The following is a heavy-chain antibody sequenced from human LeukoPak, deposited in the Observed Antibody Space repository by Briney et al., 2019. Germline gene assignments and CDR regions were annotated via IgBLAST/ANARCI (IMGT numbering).Heavy chain of an antibody. CDR3: AKGTYGSGWTD. Sequence: GGSLRLSCATSGFTFSNCGMSWVRQAPGKGLQWLSVIGGDGTTYYADSVKGRFTISRDNSKNTLYLQMNSLRAEDTAVYYCAKGTYGSGWTDWGQGTLVTVSS. CDR1: GFTFSNCG. D-gene: IGHD6-19*01. J-gene: IGHJ4*02. V-gene: IGHV3-23*01. CDR2: IGGDGTT.